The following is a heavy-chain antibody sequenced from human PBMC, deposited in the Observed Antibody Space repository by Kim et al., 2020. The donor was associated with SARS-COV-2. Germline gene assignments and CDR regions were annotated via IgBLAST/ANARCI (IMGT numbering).Heavy chain of an antibody. CDR1: GFMFSSYA. D-gene: IGHD6-19*01. CDR3: AKRLAVTGTGRRYGMDV. CDR2: IGSSGDRT. V-gene: IGHV3-23*01. J-gene: IGHJ6*02. Sequence: GGSLRLSCAASGFMFSSYAMNWVRQAPEKGLEWVSTIGSSGDRTYYADSVKGRFTISRDNSKNTLYLQMNSLRAEDTAVYYCAKRLAVTGTGRRYGMDVWGQGTTVTVSS.